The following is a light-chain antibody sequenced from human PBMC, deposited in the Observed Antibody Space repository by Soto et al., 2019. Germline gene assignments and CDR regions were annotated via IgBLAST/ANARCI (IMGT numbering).Light chain of an antibody. Sequence: QSALTQPASVSGSPGQSITISCTETSSDVGSYNLVSWYQQHPGKAPKVILYEVSKVPSGISSRFSGSKSGNTAFLTISGLQAEDEADYYCCSYAGSSIWVFGGGTKLTVL. CDR1: SSDVGSYNL. J-gene: IGLJ3*02. CDR2: EVS. CDR3: CSYAGSSIWV. V-gene: IGLV2-23*02.